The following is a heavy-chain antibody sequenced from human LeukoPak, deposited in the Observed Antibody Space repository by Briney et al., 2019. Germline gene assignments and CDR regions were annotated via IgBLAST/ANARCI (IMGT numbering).Heavy chain of an antibody. V-gene: IGHV3-73*01. J-gene: IGHJ3*02. CDR1: GFTFSDSS. Sequence: PGGSLKLSCAASGFTFSDSSMHGVRQASGKGLEWVGRIRCPGNSYATSYASSVKGRFTISRDDSKNTAYLHMNSLKNEDTAVYYCTVSGNYPSHAFDIWGQGTMVTVSS. CDR2: IRCPGNSYAT. CDR3: TVSGNYPSHAFDI. D-gene: IGHD1-26*01.